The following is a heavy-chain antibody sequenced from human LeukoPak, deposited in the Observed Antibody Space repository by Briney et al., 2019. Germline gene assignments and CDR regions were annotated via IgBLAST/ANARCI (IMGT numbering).Heavy chain of an antibody. CDR3: ARVGYSSSWSPSDY. J-gene: IGHJ4*02. CDR1: GFPFSSFW. D-gene: IGHD6-13*01. Sequence: GGSLRLSCAASGFPFSSFWMSWVRQAPGKGLEWVANIKEDGSGKYYVDSLKGRFTISRDNAKNSLYLQMNSLRAEDTAVYYCARVGYSSSWSPSDYWGQGTLVTVSS. V-gene: IGHV3-7*01. CDR2: IKEDGSGK.